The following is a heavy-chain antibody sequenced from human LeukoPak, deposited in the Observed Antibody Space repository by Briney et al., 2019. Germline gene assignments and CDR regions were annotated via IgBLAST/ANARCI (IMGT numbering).Heavy chain of an antibody. CDR3: ARHFVTYPHYFDY. CDR2: IYYSGST. D-gene: IGHD2-21*01. CDR1: GGSISSYY. V-gene: IGHV4-59*08. Sequence: KPSETLSLTCTVSGGSISSYYWSWIRQPPGKGLEWIGYIYYSGSTKYNPSLKSRVSISVDTSKNQFSLKLSSVTAADTAVYYCARHFVTYPHYFDYWGQGTLATVSS. J-gene: IGHJ4*02.